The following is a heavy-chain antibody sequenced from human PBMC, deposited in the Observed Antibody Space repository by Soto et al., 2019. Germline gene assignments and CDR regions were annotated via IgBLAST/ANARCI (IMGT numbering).Heavy chain of an antibody. CDR3: ARDSGDYYYGMDV. CDR2: IYYSGST. V-gene: IGHV4-31*03. J-gene: IGHJ6*02. Sequence: TLSLTCTVSGGSISSGGYYWSWIRQHPGKGLEWIGYIYYSGSTYYNPSLKSRVTISVDTSKNQFSLKLSSVTAADTAVYYCARDSGDYYYGMDVWGQGTTVTASS. CDR1: GGSISSGGYY.